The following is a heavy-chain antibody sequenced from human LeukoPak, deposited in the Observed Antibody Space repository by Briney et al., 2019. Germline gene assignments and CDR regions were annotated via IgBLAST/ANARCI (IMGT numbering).Heavy chain of an antibody. D-gene: IGHD2-21*01. V-gene: IGHV4-39*07. CDR2: INHSGST. Sequence: SETLSLTCTVSGGSITSSSYSWGWIRQPPGKGLEWIGEINHSGSTNYNPSLKSRLTISVDMSKKQFFLRLSSVTAADTAMYYCARPGLAYCGGDCYSSDGYYFDYWGQGTLVTVSS. CDR1: GGSITSSSYS. J-gene: IGHJ4*02. CDR3: ARPGLAYCGGDCYSSDGYYFDY.